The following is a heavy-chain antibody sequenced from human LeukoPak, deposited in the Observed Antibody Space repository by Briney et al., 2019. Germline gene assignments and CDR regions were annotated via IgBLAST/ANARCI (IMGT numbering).Heavy chain of an antibody. CDR3: ATEKHVDIVATGEAFDI. CDR2: FDPEDGET. Sequence: GASVTVSYKVSGYTLTELSMHWVRQAPGKGLEWMGGFDPEDGETIYAQKFQGRVTITEDTSTDTAYMELSSLRSEDTAVYYCATEKHVDIVATGEAFDIWGQGTMVTVSS. V-gene: IGHV1-24*01. J-gene: IGHJ3*02. D-gene: IGHD5-12*01. CDR1: GYTLTELS.